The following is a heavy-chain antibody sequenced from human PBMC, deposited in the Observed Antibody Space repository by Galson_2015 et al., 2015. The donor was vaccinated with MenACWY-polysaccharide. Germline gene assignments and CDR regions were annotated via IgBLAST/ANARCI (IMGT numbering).Heavy chain of an antibody. Sequence: SLRLSCAASGFTFSRYAMHWVRHAPGKGLVWVSRIKSDGSSTSYADSVKGRFTISRDNAKNMVYLQMNSLRAEDTAVYYCVKYDSSGTYALGCWGQGTLVTVSS. CDR3: VKYDSSGTYALGC. V-gene: IGHV3-74*01. CDR2: IKSDGSST. J-gene: IGHJ4*02. CDR1: GFTFSRYA. D-gene: IGHD3-10*01.